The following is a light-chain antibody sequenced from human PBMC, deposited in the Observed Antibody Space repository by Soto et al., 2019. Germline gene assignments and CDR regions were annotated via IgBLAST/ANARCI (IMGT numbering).Light chain of an antibody. J-gene: IGLJ1*01. V-gene: IGLV1-44*01. Sequence: QSVLTQPPSASGTPGQSVTISCSGGSSNIGSNTVNWYQHLPGTAPKLLIYSNNQRPSGVPDRFSGSRSGTSASLAISGLQSEDDADYYCAAWDDSLNAYVFGTGTKLTV. CDR2: SNN. CDR1: SSNIGSNT. CDR3: AAWDDSLNAYV.